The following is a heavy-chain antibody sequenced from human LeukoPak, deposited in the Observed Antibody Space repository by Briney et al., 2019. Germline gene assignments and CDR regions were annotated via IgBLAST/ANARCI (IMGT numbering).Heavy chain of an antibody. D-gene: IGHD1-26*01. CDR3: AGGEEWDRGCAGY. Sequence: SETLSLTCTVSHGSIRGYYWSWIRQPPGKGLEWIGFIHYSGSTNYTPSLKSRVTMSVDTSKNQFSLKLTSVTAADTAVYYCAGGEEWDRGCAGYWGQGTLTTVSS. CDR2: IHYSGST. CDR1: HGSIRGYY. V-gene: IGHV4-59*01. J-gene: IGHJ4*02.